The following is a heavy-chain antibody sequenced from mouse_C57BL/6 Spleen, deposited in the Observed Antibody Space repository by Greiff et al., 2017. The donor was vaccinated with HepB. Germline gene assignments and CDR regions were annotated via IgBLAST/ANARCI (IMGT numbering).Heavy chain of an antibody. CDR3: VRPRGYAMDY. J-gene: IGHJ4*01. V-gene: IGHV10-1*01. CDR2: IRSKSNNYAT. Sequence: DVKLQESGGGLVQPKGSLKLSCAASGFSFNTYAMNWVRQAPGKGLEWVARIRSKSNNYATYYADSVKDRFTISRDDSESMLYLQMNNLKTEDTAMYYCVRPRGYAMDYWGQGTSVTVSS. CDR1: GFSFNTYA.